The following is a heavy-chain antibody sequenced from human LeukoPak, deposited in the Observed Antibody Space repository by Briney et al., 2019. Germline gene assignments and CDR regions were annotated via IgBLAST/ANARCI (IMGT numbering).Heavy chain of an antibody. CDR2: INTNTGNP. V-gene: IGHV7-4-1*02. Sequence: ASVKVSCKASGYTFTSYAMNWARQAPGQGLEWMGWINTNTGNPTYAQGFTGRFVFSLDTSVSTAYLRISSLKAEDTAVYYCASTSNWNDVPFDYWGQGTLVTVSS. D-gene: IGHD1-20*01. CDR3: ASTSNWNDVPFDY. J-gene: IGHJ4*02. CDR1: GYTFTSYA.